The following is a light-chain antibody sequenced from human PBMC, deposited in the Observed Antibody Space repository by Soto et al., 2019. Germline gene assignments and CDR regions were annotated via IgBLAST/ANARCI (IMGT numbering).Light chain of an antibody. V-gene: IGKV3-11*01. J-gene: IGKJ4*01. Sequence: EIVLTQSPGTLSLSPGERATLSCRASQSIANNLAWYQQRPGQAPRLLIHGASTRATGIPARFSGSGSETDFTLTISSLEPEDFAVYYCQQRSNWPPVTFGGGTKVDIK. CDR3: QQRSNWPPVT. CDR1: QSIANN. CDR2: GAS.